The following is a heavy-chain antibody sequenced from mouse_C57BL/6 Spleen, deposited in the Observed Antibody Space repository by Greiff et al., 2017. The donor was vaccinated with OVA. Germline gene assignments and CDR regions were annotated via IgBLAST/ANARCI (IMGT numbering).Heavy chain of an antibody. CDR2: FYPGSGSI. V-gene: IGHV1-62-2*01. D-gene: IGHD2-4*01. Sequence: VHPQNSVSALPHHRASVKLSCKASGYTFTEYTIHWVKQRSGQGLEWIGWFYPGSGSIKYNEKFKDKATLTADKSSSTVYMELSRLTSEDSAVYFCARHEIYYDYDGYFDYWGQGTTLTVSS. J-gene: IGHJ2*01. CDR3: ARHEIYYDYDGYFDY. CDR1: GYTFTEYT.